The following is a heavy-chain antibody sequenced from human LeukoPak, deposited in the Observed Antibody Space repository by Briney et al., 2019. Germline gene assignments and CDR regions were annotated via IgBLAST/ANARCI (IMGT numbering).Heavy chain of an antibody. D-gene: IGHD5-18*01. CDR2: INHSGST. Sequence: SETLSLTCAVYGGSFSDYYWSWIPQPPGKGLEWIGEINHSGSTNYNPSLKSRVTISVDTSKNQFSLKLSSVTAADTAVYYCARIYTAMGYGYFDYWGQGNMVTVSS. CDR1: GGSFSDYY. V-gene: IGHV4-34*01. J-gene: IGHJ4*02. CDR3: ARIYTAMGYGYFDY.